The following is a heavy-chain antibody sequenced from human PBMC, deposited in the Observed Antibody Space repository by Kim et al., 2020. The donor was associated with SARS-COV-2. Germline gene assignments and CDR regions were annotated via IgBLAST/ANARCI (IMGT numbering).Heavy chain of an antibody. CDR1: GGSFSGYY. V-gene: IGHV4-34*01. CDR2: INHSGST. CDR3: ARGGRSDY. J-gene: IGHJ4*02. Sequence: SETLSLTCAVYGGSFSGYYWSWIRQPPGKGLEWIGEINHSGSTNYNPSLKSRVTISVDTSKNQFSLKLSSVTAADTAVYYCARGGRSDYWGQGTLVTVSS.